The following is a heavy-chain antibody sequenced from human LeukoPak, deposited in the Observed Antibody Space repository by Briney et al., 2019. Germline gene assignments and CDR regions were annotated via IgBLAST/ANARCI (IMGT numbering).Heavy chain of an antibody. CDR3: ARGAGWYNY. Sequence: SETLSLTCTVSGYSISSGYYWGWIRQPPGKGLEWIGYIHYSGTTNYNPSLKSRVSISIDTSKKQFSLKVSSVTAAGTAVYYCARGAGWYNYWGQGTLVTVSS. CDR1: GYSISSGYY. J-gene: IGHJ4*02. CDR2: IHYSGTT. D-gene: IGHD6-19*01. V-gene: IGHV4-61*01.